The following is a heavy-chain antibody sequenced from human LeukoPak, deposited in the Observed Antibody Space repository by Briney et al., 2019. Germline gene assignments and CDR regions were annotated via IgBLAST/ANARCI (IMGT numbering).Heavy chain of an antibody. CDR3: ASELRRGDAFDI. V-gene: IGHV5-51*01. D-gene: IGHD1-1*01. CDR1: GYRFPSHW. J-gene: IGHJ3*02. CDR2: IYPGDSDT. Sequence: GESLKISCQASGYRFPSHWIGWVRQMPGKGLEWMGIIYPGDSDTRYSPSFQGQVTISADKSISTAYLQWSSLKASDTAMYYCASELRRGDAFDIWGQGTMVTVSS.